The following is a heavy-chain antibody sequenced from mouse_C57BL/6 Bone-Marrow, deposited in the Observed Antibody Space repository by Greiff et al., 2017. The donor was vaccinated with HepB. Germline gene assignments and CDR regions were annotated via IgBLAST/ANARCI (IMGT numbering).Heavy chain of an antibody. J-gene: IGHJ3*01. Sequence: EVKLMESGAELVRPGASVQLSCTASGFNIKDDYMHWVKQRPEQGLEWIGWIDPENGDTEYASKFQGKATITADTSSNTAYLQLSSLTSEDTAVYYCTTWLPYPFAYWGQGTLVTVSA. CDR2: IDPENGDT. CDR3: TTWLPYPFAY. D-gene: IGHD5-1*01. CDR1: GFNIKDDY. V-gene: IGHV14-4*01.